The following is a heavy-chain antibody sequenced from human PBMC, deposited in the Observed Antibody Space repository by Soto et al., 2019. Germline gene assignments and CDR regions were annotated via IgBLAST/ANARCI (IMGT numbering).Heavy chain of an antibody. D-gene: IGHD3-10*01. J-gene: IGHJ6*03. CDR2: ISAYNGNT. CDR3: ARGSVSRGYYYYMDV. CDR1: GYTFTSYG. Sequence: ASVKVSCKASGYTFTSYGISWVRQAPGQGLEWMGWISAYNGNTNYAQKLQGRVTMTTDTSTRTAYMELRSLRSDDTAVYYCARGSVSRGYYYYMDVWGKGTTVTVSS. V-gene: IGHV1-18*01.